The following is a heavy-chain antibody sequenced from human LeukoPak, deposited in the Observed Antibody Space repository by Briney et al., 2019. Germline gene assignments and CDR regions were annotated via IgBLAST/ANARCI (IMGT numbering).Heavy chain of an antibody. D-gene: IGHD6-13*01. V-gene: IGHV3-21*01. Sequence: PGGPLRLSCAASGFTFSNNAMHWVRQAPGKGLEWVSSISSSSSSIYYADSVKGRFTISRDNTKKSLYLQMNSLRAEDTAVYYCAREGATAGSGYYFDYWGQGSLVTVSS. CDR1: GFTFSNNA. J-gene: IGHJ4*02. CDR3: AREGATAGSGYYFDY. CDR2: ISSSSSSI.